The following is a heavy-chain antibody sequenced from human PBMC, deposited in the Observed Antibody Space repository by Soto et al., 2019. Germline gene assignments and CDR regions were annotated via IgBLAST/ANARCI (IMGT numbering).Heavy chain of an antibody. CDR1: GGSISSYN. V-gene: IGHV4-59*01. J-gene: IGHJ4*02. Sequence: ASETLSLTCTVSGGSISSYNWSWLRQPPGKGLEWIGYIYYSGSTNYNPSLKSRVTISVDTSKNRFSLKLSSVSAADTAMYYCARVQAGTIDYWGQGALVTVSS. D-gene: IGHD1-1*01. CDR2: IYYSGST. CDR3: ARVQAGTIDY.